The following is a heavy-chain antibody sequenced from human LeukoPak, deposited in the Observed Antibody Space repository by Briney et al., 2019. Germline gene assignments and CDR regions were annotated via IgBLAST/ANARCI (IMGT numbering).Heavy chain of an antibody. CDR2: MNPNSGNT. Sequence: ASVKVSCKASGYTFTSYDINWVRQATGQGLEWMGWMNPNSGNTGYAQKFQGRVTMTRNTSISTAYMELSSLRSEDTAVYYCERSQWLVRGPCGYWGQGTLVTVSS. CDR1: GYTFTSYD. V-gene: IGHV1-8*01. J-gene: IGHJ4*02. CDR3: ERSQWLVRGPCGY. D-gene: IGHD6-19*01.